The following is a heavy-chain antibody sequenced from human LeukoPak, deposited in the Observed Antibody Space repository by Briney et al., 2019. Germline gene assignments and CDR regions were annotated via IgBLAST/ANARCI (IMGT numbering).Heavy chain of an antibody. CDR3: ARENYYDSSGYANWFDP. CDR2: INPNSGGT. CDR1: GYTFTGYY. D-gene: IGHD3-22*01. J-gene: IGHJ5*02. V-gene: IGHV1-2*02. Sequence: ASVKVSCKASGYTFTGYYMHWVRQAPGQGLEWMGWINPNSGGTNYAQKFQGRVTMTRDTSISTAYMELSRLRSGDTAVYYSARENYYDSSGYANWFDPWGQGTLVTVSS.